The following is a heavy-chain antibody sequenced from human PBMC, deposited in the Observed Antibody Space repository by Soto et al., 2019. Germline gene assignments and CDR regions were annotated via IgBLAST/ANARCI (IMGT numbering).Heavy chain of an antibody. D-gene: IGHD3-22*01. CDR1: GYTFTSYG. CDR2: ISAYNGNT. Sequence: ASVKVSCKASGYTFTSYGISWVRQAPGQGLEWMGWISAYNGNTNYAQKLQGRVTMTTDTSTSTAYMKLRSLRSDDTAVYYCARDVPRGYYYDSSGYWQDAFDIWGQGTMVTVSS. V-gene: IGHV1-18*04. J-gene: IGHJ3*02. CDR3: ARDVPRGYYYDSSGYWQDAFDI.